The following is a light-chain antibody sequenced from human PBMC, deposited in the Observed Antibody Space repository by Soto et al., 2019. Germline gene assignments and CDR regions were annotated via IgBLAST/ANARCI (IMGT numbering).Light chain of an antibody. Sequence: QSALTQPASVSGSPGQSITFSCTGTSSDVGSYNLVSWYQQHPGKAPKLMIYEGSKRPSGVSNRFSGSKSGNTASLTISGLQAEDEADYYCCSYAGSSTFVVFGGGTKLTLL. CDR1: SSDVGSYNL. J-gene: IGLJ3*02. CDR3: CSYAGSSTFVV. CDR2: EGS. V-gene: IGLV2-23*03.